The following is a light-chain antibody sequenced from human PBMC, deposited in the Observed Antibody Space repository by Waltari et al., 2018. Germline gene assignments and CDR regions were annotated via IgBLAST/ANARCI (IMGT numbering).Light chain of an antibody. Sequence: QSALTQPPSASGSPGQSVTVSCTGTSSDVGAYNYVSWYQQHPGNPPKLMIYEVSKRPSGAPDRFSGSKSGNTASLTVSGLQAEDEADYYCSSYAGSNDLYVFGSGTKVTVL. V-gene: IGLV2-8*01. CDR2: EVS. CDR3: SSYAGSNDLYV. CDR1: SSDVGAYNY. J-gene: IGLJ1*01.